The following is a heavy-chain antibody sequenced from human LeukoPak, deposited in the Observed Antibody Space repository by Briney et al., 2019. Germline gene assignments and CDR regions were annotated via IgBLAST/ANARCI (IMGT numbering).Heavy chain of an antibody. V-gene: IGHV2-70*11. CDR3: ARIRYSGSWTGPELDY. D-gene: IGHD6-13*01. Sequence: SGPTLVNPTQTLTLTCTFSGFSLSTSGMCVSWIRQPPGKALGWLARIDWDDDKYYSTSLETRLTISKDTSKNQVVLTMTNMDPVDTATYYCARIRYSGSWTGPELDYWGQGTLVTVSS. CDR2: IDWDDDK. J-gene: IGHJ4*02. CDR1: GFSLSTSGMC.